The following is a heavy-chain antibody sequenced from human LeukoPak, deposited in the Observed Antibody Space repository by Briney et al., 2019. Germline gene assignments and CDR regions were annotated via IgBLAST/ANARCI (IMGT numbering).Heavy chain of an antibody. CDR3: ARDVGATEDYFDY. CDR2: INTDGSST. D-gene: IGHD1-26*01. Sequence: GGSLRLSCAASGFTFSNYWMHWVRQAPGKGLVWVSRINTDGSSTNYADSVKGRFTISRDNAKNTVYLQMNSLRAEDTAVYYCARDVGATEDYFDYWGQGTLVTVSS. V-gene: IGHV3-74*01. J-gene: IGHJ4*02. CDR1: GFTFSNYW.